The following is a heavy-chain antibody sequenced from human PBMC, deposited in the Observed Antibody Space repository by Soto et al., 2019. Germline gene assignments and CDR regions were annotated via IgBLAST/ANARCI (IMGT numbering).Heavy chain of an antibody. CDR3: ATLYCSGGSCFY. J-gene: IGHJ4*02. V-gene: IGHV3-74*01. D-gene: IGHD2-15*01. Sequence: GGSLRLSCAASGFTFSSYWMHWVRQAPGKGLVWVSRINSDGSSTSYADSVKGRFTISRDNAKNTLYLQMNSLRAEDTAVYYCATLYCSGGSCFYWGQGTLVTVSS. CDR2: INSDGSST. CDR1: GFTFSSYW.